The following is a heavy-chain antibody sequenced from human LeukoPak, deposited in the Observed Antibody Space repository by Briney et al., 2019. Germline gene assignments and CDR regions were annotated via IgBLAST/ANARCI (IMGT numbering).Heavy chain of an antibody. CDR1: GYTFIGYY. J-gene: IGHJ4*02. V-gene: IGHV1-2*02. D-gene: IGHD6-13*01. CDR2: INPKSGGT. CDR3: ASPIVAAGFFDS. Sequence: GASVKVSCKASGYTFIGYYIHWVRQAPGQGLEWMGWINPKSGGTDYAQKFQGRVTMTRDTSISTAYMELSSLRSDDTAVYYCASPIVAAGFFDSWGQGTLVTVSS.